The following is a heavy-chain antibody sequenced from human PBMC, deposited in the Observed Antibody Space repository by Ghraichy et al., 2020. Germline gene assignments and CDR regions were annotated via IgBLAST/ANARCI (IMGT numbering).Heavy chain of an antibody. CDR3: ARLRFGYYYFDY. V-gene: IGHV4-61*01. D-gene: IGHD5-12*01. CDR2: IFYIGST. CDR1: GGSVSSGSYY. J-gene: IGHJ4*02. Sequence: SETLSLTCNVSGGSVSSGSYYWSWIRQPPGKGLEWIGHIFYIGSTNYNPSLKSRVTISIDTSKKKFSLNLSSVTAADTAVYYCARLRFGYYYFDYWCRGTLVTVS.